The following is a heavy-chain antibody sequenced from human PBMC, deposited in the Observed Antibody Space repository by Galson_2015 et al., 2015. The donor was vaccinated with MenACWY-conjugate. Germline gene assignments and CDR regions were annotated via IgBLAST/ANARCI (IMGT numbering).Heavy chain of an antibody. V-gene: IGHV3-15*01. CDR1: AFTFSNAY. D-gene: IGHD2-21*01. Sequence: SLRLSCAGSAFTFSNAYMSWVRQAPGKGLEWVGRIKSHTDGGTIDYAAPVKGRFTISRDDSKNTLYLQMNSLKIEDTAVYYCTTHKPDSWGGLLFHFYMDVWGKGTTVTVSS. CDR2: IKSHTDGGTI. J-gene: IGHJ6*03. CDR3: TTHKPDSWGGLLFHFYMDV.